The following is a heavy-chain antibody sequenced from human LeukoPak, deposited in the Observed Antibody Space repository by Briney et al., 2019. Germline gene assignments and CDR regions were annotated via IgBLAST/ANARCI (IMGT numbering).Heavy chain of an antibody. V-gene: IGHV1-18*01. J-gene: IGHJ6*02. CDR2: ISGYNGDT. CDR1: GYTFTNYG. CDR3: AGTIVVVVAATPYHYYYGMDV. D-gene: IGHD2-15*01. Sequence: ASVKVSCKASGYTFTNYGISWVRQAPGQGLEWMGWISGYNGDTRNPQKLQGRITLTTDTSTSTAYMELSSLRSEDTAVYYCAGTIVVVVAATPYHYYYGMDVWGQGTTVTVSS.